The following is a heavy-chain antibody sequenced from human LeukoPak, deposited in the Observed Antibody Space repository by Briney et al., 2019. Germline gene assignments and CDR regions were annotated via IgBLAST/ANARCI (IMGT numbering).Heavy chain of an antibody. Sequence: SETLSLTCTVSGGSISSYYRSWIRQPPGKGLEWIGYIYYSGSTNYNPSLKSRVTISVDTSKNQFSLKLSSVTAADTAVYYCARDKKGTSCYDSWGQGTLVTVSS. V-gene: IGHV4-59*01. J-gene: IGHJ4*02. CDR3: ARDKKGTSCYDS. CDR2: IYYSGST. CDR1: GGSISSYY. D-gene: IGHD2-2*01.